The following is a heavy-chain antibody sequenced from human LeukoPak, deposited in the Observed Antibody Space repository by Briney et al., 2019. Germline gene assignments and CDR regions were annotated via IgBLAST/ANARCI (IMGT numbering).Heavy chain of an antibody. D-gene: IGHD3/OR15-3a*01. CDR3: ARDGQGFDP. V-gene: IGHV3-30*04. Sequence: GRSLRLSCAASGFTFSSYAMHWVRQAPGKGLEWVAVISYDGSNKYYADSVKGRFTISRDNSKNTLYLQMNSLRAEGTAVYYCARDGQGFDPWGQGTLVTVSS. CDR1: GFTFSSYA. J-gene: IGHJ5*02. CDR2: ISYDGSNK.